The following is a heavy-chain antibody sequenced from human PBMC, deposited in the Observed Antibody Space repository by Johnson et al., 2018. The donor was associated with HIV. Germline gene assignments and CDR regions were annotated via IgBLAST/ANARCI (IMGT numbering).Heavy chain of an antibody. V-gene: IGHV3-7*04. D-gene: IGHD3-22*01. CDR3: ARGDYYDSSGDYIDAFDI. Sequence: VQLVESGGGLIQPGGSLRLSCAASGFTVSSNYMSWVRQAPGKGLECVANIKQDGSEKYYVDSVKGRFTMSRDNAKNSLYLQMNSLRADDTAVYYCARGDYYDSSGDYIDAFDIWGQGTMVTVAS. J-gene: IGHJ3*02. CDR2: IKQDGSEK. CDR1: GFTVSSNY.